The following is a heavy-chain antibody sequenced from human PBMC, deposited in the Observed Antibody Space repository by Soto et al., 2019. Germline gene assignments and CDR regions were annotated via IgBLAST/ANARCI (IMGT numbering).Heavy chain of an antibody. J-gene: IGHJ3*02. V-gene: IGHV3-30*18. D-gene: IGHD3-3*01. CDR1: GFTFSSYG. CDR3: AKVEGAVTIFGVVIPDAFDI. CDR2: ISYDGSNK. Sequence: SGGSLRLSCAASGFTFSSYGMHWVRQAPGKGLEWVAVISYDGSNKYYADSVKGRFTISRDNSKNTLYLQMNSLRAEDTAVYYCAKVEGAVTIFGVVIPDAFDIWGQGTMVTVSS.